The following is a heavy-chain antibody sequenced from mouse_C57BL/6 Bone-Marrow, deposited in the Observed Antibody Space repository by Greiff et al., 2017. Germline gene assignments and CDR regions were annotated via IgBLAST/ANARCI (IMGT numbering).Heavy chain of an antibody. CDR3: ARWNDYGNWYFDV. D-gene: IGHD2-1*01. Sequence: QVHVKQPGAELVKPGASVKLSCTASGYTFTSYWMHWVKQRPGQGLEWIGMIHPNSGSTNYNEKFKSKATLTVDKSSSTAYMQLSSLTSEDSAVYYCARWNDYGNWYFDVWGTGTTVTVSS. J-gene: IGHJ1*03. V-gene: IGHV1-64*01. CDR2: IHPNSGST. CDR1: GYTFTSYW.